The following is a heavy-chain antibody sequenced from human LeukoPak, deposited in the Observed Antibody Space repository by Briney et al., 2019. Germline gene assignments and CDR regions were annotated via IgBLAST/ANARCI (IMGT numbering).Heavy chain of an antibody. D-gene: IGHD5-24*01. CDR2: IIPIFGTA. CDR1: GGXFSSYA. Sequence: SVKVSCMASGGXFSSYAMSWVRQAPGQGPEWLGGIIPIFGTASYAQKFQGRVTITADECTSTAYMELSSLRSEDTDVYYCARDPKMATFSDAFDIWGQGTMVTVSS. CDR3: ARDPKMATFSDAFDI. J-gene: IGHJ3*02. V-gene: IGHV1-69*13.